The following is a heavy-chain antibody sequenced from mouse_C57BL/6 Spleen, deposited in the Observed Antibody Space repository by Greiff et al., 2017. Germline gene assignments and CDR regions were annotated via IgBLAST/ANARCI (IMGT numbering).Heavy chain of an antibody. CDR3: ARGYYGSSYFYWYFDV. D-gene: IGHD1-1*01. J-gene: IGHJ1*03. Sequence: EVNVVESGGGLVKPGGSLKLSCAASGFTFSDYGMHWVRQAPEKGLEWVAYISSGSSTIYYADTVKGRFTISRDNAKNTLFLQMTSLRSEDTAMYYCARGYYGSSYFYWYFDVWGTGTTVTVSS. CDR1: GFTFSDYG. CDR2: ISSGSSTI. V-gene: IGHV5-17*01.